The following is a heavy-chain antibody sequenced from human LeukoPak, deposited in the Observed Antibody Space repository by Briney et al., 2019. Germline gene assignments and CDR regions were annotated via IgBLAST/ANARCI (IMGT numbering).Heavy chain of an antibody. CDR3: ARYTVTHNWFDP. CDR1: GGSISSYY. Sequence: SETLSLTCTVSGGSISSYYWSWIRQPPGKGLEWIGYIYYSGSTNYNPSLKSRVTISVDTSKNQFSLKLSSVTAADTAVYYCARYTVTHNWFDPWGQGTLVTVSS. V-gene: IGHV4-59*01. D-gene: IGHD4-17*01. CDR2: IYYSGST. J-gene: IGHJ5*02.